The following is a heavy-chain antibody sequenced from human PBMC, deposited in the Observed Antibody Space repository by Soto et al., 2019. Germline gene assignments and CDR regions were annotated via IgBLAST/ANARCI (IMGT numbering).Heavy chain of an antibody. CDR2: IWYDGSNK. Sequence: GGSLRLSCAASGFTFSSYGMHWVRQAPGKGLEWVAVIWYDGSNKYYADSVKGRFTISRDKSKNTLYLQMNSLRAEDTAVYYSAGGKVYREIDYWGQGTLVTVSS. J-gene: IGHJ4*02. V-gene: IGHV3-33*01. D-gene: IGHD3-16*02. CDR1: GFTFSSYG. CDR3: AGGKVYREIDY.